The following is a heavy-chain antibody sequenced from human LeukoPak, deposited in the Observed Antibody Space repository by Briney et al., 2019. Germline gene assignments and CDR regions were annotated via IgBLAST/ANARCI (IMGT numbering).Heavy chain of an antibody. J-gene: IGHJ4*02. D-gene: IGHD2-8*02. CDR2: INSDGSST. Sequence: GGSLRLSCAASGFTFSSYWMHWVRQAPGKGLVWVSRINSDGSSTSYADSVKGRFTISRDNAKNTLFLQMNSLRAEDTAVYTCAREPAVTGDFDYWGQGTLVTVSS. CDR3: AREPAVTGDFDY. CDR1: GFTFSSYW. V-gene: IGHV3-74*01.